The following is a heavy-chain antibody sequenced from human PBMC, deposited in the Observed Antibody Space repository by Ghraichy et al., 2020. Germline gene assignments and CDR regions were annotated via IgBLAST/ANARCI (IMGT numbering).Heavy chain of an antibody. CDR2: ISGSGGST. Sequence: GGSLRLTCAASGFTFSSYAMSWVRQAPGKGLEWVSAISGSGGSTYYADSVKGRFTISRDNSKNTLYLQMNSLRAEDTAGYYCAKDRAYGAGSSESDYWGQGTLVTVSS. V-gene: IGHV3-23*01. CDR1: GFTFSSYA. D-gene: IGHD3-10*01. CDR3: AKDRAYGAGSSESDY. J-gene: IGHJ4*02.